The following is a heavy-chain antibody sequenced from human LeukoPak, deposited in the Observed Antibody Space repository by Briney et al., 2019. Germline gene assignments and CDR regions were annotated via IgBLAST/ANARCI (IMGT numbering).Heavy chain of an antibody. CDR2: INPSGGST. CDR1: GYTFTSYY. D-gene: IGHD4-17*01. J-gene: IGHJ4*02. CDR3: ARRLYGDYTLDY. Sequence: ASVKVSCKASGYTFTSYYMHWVRQAPGQGLEWMGIINPSGGSTSYAQKFQGRVTMTRDTSTSTVYMELSSLRSEDTAAYYCARRLYGDYTLDYWGQGTLVTVSS. V-gene: IGHV1-46*01.